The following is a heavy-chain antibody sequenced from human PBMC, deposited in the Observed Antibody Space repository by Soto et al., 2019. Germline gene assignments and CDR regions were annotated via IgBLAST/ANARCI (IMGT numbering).Heavy chain of an antibody. CDR2: ISGSGGST. CDR1: GFTFSSYA. Sequence: QTGGSLRLSCAASGFTFSSYAMSWVRQAPGKGLEWVSAISGSGGSTYYADSVKGRFTISRDNSKNTLYLQMNSLRAEDTAVYYCAKDIARYSSGLYYYYYGMDVWGQGTTVTV. J-gene: IGHJ6*02. CDR3: AKDIARYSSGLYYYYYGMDV. V-gene: IGHV3-23*01. D-gene: IGHD6-19*01.